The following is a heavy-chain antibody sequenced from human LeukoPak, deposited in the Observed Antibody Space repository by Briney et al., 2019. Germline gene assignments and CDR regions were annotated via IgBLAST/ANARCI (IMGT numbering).Heavy chain of an antibody. D-gene: IGHD1-26*01. CDR2: IRSDGTSK. CDR3: ARGHSGIYVIDY. V-gene: IGHV3-30*02. J-gene: IGHJ4*02. Sequence: GGSLRLSCSASGFTFSGYAINWVGQAPGKGLEWVTFIRSDGTSKFYADSVKGRFTISRDNSKNMVYLQMNSLRADDTAVYYCARGHSGIYVIDYWGQRILVTISS. CDR1: GFTFSGYA.